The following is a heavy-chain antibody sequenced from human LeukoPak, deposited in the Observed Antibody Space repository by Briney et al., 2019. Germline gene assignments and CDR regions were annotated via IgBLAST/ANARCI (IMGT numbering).Heavy chain of an antibody. CDR1: GFTVRSNY. Sequence: QPGGSLRLSCAASGFTVRSNYMSWVRQAPGKGLEWVSAISGSGGSTYYADSVKGRFTISRDNSKNTLYLQMNSLRAEDTAVYYCAKDRVTTVTSDFDYWGQGTLVTVSS. CDR3: AKDRVTTVTSDFDY. CDR2: ISGSGGST. V-gene: IGHV3-23*01. D-gene: IGHD4-11*01. J-gene: IGHJ4*02.